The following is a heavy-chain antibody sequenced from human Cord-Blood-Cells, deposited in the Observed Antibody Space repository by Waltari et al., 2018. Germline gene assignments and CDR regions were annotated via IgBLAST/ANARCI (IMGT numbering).Heavy chain of an antibody. Sequence: QLQLQESGPGLVKPSETLSLTCTVSGGSISSSSYYWGWIRQPPGKGLEWIGSIYYSGSTYYNPSLKSRVTISVDTSKNQFSRKLSSVTAADTAVYYCARVAAPYNWFDPWGQGTLVTVSS. CDR2: IYYSGST. J-gene: IGHJ5*02. CDR1: GGSISSSSYY. V-gene: IGHV4-39*01. CDR3: ARVAAPYNWFDP. D-gene: IGHD2-15*01.